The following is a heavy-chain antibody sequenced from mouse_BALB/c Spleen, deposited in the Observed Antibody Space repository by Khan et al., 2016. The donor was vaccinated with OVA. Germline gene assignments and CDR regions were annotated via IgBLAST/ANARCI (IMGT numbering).Heavy chain of an antibody. J-gene: IGHJ2*01. Sequence: QVHAKQSGAELAKPGASVKMSCKASGYTFTTYWMHWVKQRPGQGLEWIGYINPTSGYTDYNEKFKDRATLSADKSSSTAYMQLSSLTSEDSAVYYCTRDRIDYWGQGTTLTVSS. CDR2: INPTSGYT. CDR1: GYTFTTYW. V-gene: IGHV1-7*01. CDR3: TRDRIDY.